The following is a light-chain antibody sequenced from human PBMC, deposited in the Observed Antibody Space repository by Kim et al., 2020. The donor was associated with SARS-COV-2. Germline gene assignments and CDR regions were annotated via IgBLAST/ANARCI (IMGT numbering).Light chain of an antibody. CDR1: SLRTYY. J-gene: IGLJ2*01. CDR3: KSRDSSGNHLV. Sequence: SSELTQDPAVSVALGQTVTITCQGDSLRTYYATWYQQKPGQDPVLVIYGKNNRPSGIPDRFSGSSSRNTASLTITRAQAEDEADYYCKSRDSSGNHLVFG. V-gene: IGLV3-19*01. CDR2: GKN.